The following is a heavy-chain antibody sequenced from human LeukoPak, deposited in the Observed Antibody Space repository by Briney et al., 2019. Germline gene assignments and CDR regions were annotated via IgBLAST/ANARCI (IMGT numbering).Heavy chain of an antibody. CDR3: ARVKKTASYYYGSGIFPTEV. V-gene: IGHV4-61*02. D-gene: IGHD3-10*01. J-gene: IGHJ4*02. Sequence: PSETLSLTCTVSGGSISSGGYYWSWIRQPAGKGLEWIGRVYTSGSTNYNPSLKSRVTMSVDTSKNQFSLKLSSVTAADTAVYYCARVKKTASYYYGSGIFPTEVWGQGTLVTVSS. CDR1: GGSISSGGYY. CDR2: VYTSGST.